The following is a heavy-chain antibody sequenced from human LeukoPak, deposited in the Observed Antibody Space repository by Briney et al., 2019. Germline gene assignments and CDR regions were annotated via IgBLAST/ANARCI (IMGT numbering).Heavy chain of an antibody. Sequence: GGSLRLSCAASGFTFSDYYMSWIRQAPGKGLEWISYISSSSTTMSYADSVKGRFTISRDNAKNSLYLQMNSLRAEDTAVYYCARRGYYDSSGYSFGHWGQGTLVIVSS. CDR1: GFTFSDYY. J-gene: IGHJ4*02. V-gene: IGHV3-11*01. CDR2: ISSSSTTM. CDR3: ARRGYYDSSGYSFGH. D-gene: IGHD3-22*01.